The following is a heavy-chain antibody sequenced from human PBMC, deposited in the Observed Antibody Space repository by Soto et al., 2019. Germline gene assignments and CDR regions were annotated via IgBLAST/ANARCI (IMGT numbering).Heavy chain of an antibody. V-gene: IGHV3-23*01. CDR2: ISGSGGTT. J-gene: IGHJ6*02. D-gene: IGHD3-9*01. CDR1: GFTFSSYS. Sequence: GGSLILSCAASGFTFSSYSMSWVRQAPGKGLEWVSAISGSGGTTDYAAPVKGRFTISRDDSKNTLYLQMNSLKTEDTAVYYCTTTPIDWSFSRYYYYGMDVWGQGTTVTVSS. CDR3: TTTPIDWSFSRYYYYGMDV.